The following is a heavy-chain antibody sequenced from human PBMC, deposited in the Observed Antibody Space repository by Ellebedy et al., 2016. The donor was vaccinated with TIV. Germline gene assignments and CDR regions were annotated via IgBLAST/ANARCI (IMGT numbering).Heavy chain of an antibody. Sequence: MPSETLSLTCTASGGSISTYFWSWIRQPPGKGLEWIGFIYNNEGTNYNPSLKSRVTISVDKSKNQFSLKLYSVTAADTAVYYCARVSAAGSVYGMDVWGQGTTVTVSS. D-gene: IGHD6-13*01. V-gene: IGHV4-59*12. CDR3: ARVSAAGSVYGMDV. CDR1: GGSISTYF. J-gene: IGHJ6*02. CDR2: IYNNEGT.